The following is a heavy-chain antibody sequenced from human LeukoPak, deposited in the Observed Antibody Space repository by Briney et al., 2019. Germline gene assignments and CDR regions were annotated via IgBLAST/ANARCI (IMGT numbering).Heavy chain of an antibody. J-gene: IGHJ4*02. Sequence: SETLSLTCTVSGGSISSGGYYWSWIRQHPGKGLEWIGYIYYSGSTYYNPSLKSRVTISVGTSKNQFSLKLSSVTAADTAVYYWGRGGRLRESDYWGQGTLVTVSS. CDR1: GGSISSGGYY. V-gene: IGHV4-31*03. CDR3: GRGGRLRESDY. CDR2: IYYSGST. D-gene: IGHD5-12*01.